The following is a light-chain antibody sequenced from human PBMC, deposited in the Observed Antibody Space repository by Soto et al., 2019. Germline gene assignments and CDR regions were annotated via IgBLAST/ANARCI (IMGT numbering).Light chain of an antibody. CDR3: QSSDSSLNV. CDR2: GNS. J-gene: IGLJ1*01. Sequence: QSVLTQPPSVSVAPGQRVTISCTGSSSNIGAGYDVHWYQQLPGTAPKLLIYGNSNRPSGVPDRFSGSKSGTSASLAITRLQAEDEADYYCQSSDSSLNVFGTGTKVTVL. V-gene: IGLV1-40*01. CDR1: SSNIGAGYD.